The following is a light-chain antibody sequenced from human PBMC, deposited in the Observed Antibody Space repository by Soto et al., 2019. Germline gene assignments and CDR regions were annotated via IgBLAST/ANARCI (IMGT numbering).Light chain of an antibody. Sequence: EIVLTQSPATLSLSPGERATLSCRASQSVSSYLAWYQQKPGQAPRLLIYDASNRATGIPARFSGSGSGTDFTLTISSLEPEDFEAYSCQQYVSSPMYTFGQGTKVDIK. CDR3: QQYVSSPMYT. V-gene: IGKV3-11*01. CDR1: QSVSSY. J-gene: IGKJ2*01. CDR2: DAS.